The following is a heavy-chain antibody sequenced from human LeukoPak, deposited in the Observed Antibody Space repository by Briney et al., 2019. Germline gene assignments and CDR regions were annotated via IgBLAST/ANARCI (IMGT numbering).Heavy chain of an antibody. CDR1: GGSISSGSYY. J-gene: IGHJ4*02. CDR2: IYTSGST. Sequence: PSQTLSLTCTVSGGSISSGSYYWSWIRQPAGKGLEWIGRIYTSGSTNYNPSLKSRVTISVDTSKNQFSLKLSSVTAADTAVYYCARDERSGIVDYWGQGTLVTVSS. V-gene: IGHV4-61*02. CDR3: ARDERSGIVDY. D-gene: IGHD6-13*01.